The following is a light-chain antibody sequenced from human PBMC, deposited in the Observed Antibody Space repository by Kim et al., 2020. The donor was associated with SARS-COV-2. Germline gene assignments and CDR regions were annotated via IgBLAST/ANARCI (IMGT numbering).Light chain of an antibody. J-gene: IGKJ1*01. V-gene: IGKV1-12*01. CDR2: GAS. CDR1: QDINTW. CDR3: QQANSFPPWT. Sequence: ASVGDRVTITCRASQDINTWLGWYQQKPGKAPKLLIYGASNLQSGVPSRFSGSGSGTDFTLTISRLQPDDCATYYCQQANSFPPWTFGQGTKLEIK.